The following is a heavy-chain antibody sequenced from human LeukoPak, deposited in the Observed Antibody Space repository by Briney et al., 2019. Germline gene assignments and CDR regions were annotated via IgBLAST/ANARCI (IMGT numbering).Heavy chain of an antibody. Sequence: KPSETLSLTCAVYGGSFSGYYWSWIRQPPGKGLEWIGEINHSGSTNYNPSLKSRVTISVDTSKNQFSLRLISVTAADTAVYYCARGRGCSSTSCYTDYYYYMDVWGKGTTVTVSS. CDR3: ARGRGCSSTSCYTDYYYYMDV. CDR1: GGSFSGYY. V-gene: IGHV4-34*01. D-gene: IGHD2-2*02. J-gene: IGHJ6*03. CDR2: INHSGST.